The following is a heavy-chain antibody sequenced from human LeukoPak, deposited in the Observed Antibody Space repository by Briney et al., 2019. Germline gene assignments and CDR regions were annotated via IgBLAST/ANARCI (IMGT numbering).Heavy chain of an antibody. Sequence: SETLSLTCTVSGGSISSYYWSWIRQPPGKGLEWIGYIYYSGSTNYNPSLKSRVTISVDTSKNQFSLKLSSVTAADTAVYYCARQMQLERRRGFYWYFDLWGRGTLVTVSS. CDR2: IYYSGST. D-gene: IGHD1-1*01. CDR3: ARQMQLERRRGFYWYFDL. J-gene: IGHJ2*01. V-gene: IGHV4-59*08. CDR1: GGSISSYY.